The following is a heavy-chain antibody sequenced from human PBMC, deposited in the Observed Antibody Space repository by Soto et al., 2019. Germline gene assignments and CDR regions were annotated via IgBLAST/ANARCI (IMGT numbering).Heavy chain of an antibody. V-gene: IGHV1-2*02. CDR3: ARGDFGTGGWPFPYFDY. J-gene: IGHJ4*02. D-gene: IGHD2-8*02. CDR2: INPDSGAT. CDR1: GYTFTGYY. Sequence: HLVQSGPDMKRPGASLKVSCKASGYTFTGYYIHWVRQAPGQGLEWMGWINPDSGATNYAQNFQVRVTLTSDTSINTASMDLTSLTSDDTAVYYCARGDFGTGGWPFPYFDYWGQGTLVIVSS.